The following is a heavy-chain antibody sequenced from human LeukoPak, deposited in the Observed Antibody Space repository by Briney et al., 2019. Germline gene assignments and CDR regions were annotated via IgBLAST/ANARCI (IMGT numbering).Heavy chain of an antibody. V-gene: IGHV3-23*01. CDR1: GFTFSSYT. Sequence: GGSLRLSCAASGFTFSSYTMSWIRQAPGKGLEWVSTITTSDGNTYYADSVKGRFTVSRDNSKNTLFLQMNSLRADDTAVYYCAKEDSALAFDIWGQGTMVTVSS. CDR3: AKEDSALAFDI. D-gene: IGHD3/OR15-3a*01. J-gene: IGHJ3*02. CDR2: ITTSDGNT.